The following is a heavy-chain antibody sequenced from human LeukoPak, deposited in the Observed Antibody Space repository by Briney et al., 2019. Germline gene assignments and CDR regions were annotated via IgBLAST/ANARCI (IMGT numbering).Heavy chain of an antibody. Sequence: PSETLSLTCAVYGGSFSGYYWSLIRQPAGKGLEWIGEMNHSGSTNYNPSLKSRVTISVDTSKNQFSLKLSSVTAADTAVYYCARGRRGIAVAGTRAAYYFDYWGQGTLVTVSS. CDR2: MNHSGST. D-gene: IGHD6-19*01. CDR1: GGSFSGYY. CDR3: ARGRRGIAVAGTRAAYYFDY. V-gene: IGHV4-34*01. J-gene: IGHJ4*02.